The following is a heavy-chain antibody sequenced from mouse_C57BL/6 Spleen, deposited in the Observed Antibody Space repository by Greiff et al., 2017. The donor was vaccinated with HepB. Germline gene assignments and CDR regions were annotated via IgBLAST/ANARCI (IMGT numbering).Heavy chain of an antibody. J-gene: IGHJ2*01. CDR3: ARSYYDYDEYYFDY. CDR2: IYPGDGDT. D-gene: IGHD2-4*01. CDR1: GYAFSSSW. Sequence: VQLQQSGPELVKPGASVKISCKASGYAFSSSWMNWVKQRPGKGLEWIGRIYPGDGDTNYNGKFKGKATLTADKSSRTAYMQLSSLTSEDSAVYCGARSYYDYDEYYFDYWGQGTTLTVSS. V-gene: IGHV1-82*01.